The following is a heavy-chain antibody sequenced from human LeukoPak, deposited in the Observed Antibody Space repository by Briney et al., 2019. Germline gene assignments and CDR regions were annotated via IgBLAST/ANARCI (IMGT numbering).Heavy chain of an antibody. Sequence: SETLSLTCTVSGGSLSSGSYYWSWIRQPAGKGLEWIGRIYTSGSTNYNPSLKSRVTISVDTSKNQFSLKLSSVTAADTAVYYCARGSDYDFWSGYYGSGIDYWGQGTLVTVSS. V-gene: IGHV4-61*02. CDR1: GGSLSSGSYY. D-gene: IGHD3-3*01. CDR2: IYTSGST. J-gene: IGHJ4*02. CDR3: ARGSDYDFWSGYYGSGIDY.